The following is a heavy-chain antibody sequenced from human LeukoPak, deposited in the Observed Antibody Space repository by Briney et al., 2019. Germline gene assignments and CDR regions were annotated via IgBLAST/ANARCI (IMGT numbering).Heavy chain of an antibody. CDR2: ISFSGDNRGDNT. Sequence: QPGGSLRLSCAAFGFTFKLYTMNWVRQAPGKGLEWVSSISFSGDNRGDNTYYADSVRGRFSISRDNSRNTVFLQMSSLRVDDTAAYYCVGTFTVFGVVSTIEWGQGTLVTVSS. CDR1: GFTFKLYT. V-gene: IGHV3-23*01. J-gene: IGHJ4*02. D-gene: IGHD3-3*01. CDR3: VGTFTVFGVVSTIE.